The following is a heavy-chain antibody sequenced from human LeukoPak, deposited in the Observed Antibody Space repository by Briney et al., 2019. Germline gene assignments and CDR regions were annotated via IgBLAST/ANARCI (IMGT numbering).Heavy chain of an antibody. Sequence: SETLSLTCAVYGGSFSGYYWSWIRQPPGKGLEWIGEINHSGSTNYNPSLKSRVTISVDTSKNQFSLKLSSVTAAHTAVYYCARGDRRFGELLVGGQRTLLSVSS. J-gene: IGHJ4*02. V-gene: IGHV4-34*01. CDR2: INHSGST. D-gene: IGHD3-10*01. CDR1: GGSFSGYY. CDR3: ARGDRRFGELLV.